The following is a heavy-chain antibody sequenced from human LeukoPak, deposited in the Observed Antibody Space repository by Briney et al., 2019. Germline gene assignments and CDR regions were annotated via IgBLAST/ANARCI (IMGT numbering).Heavy chain of an antibody. D-gene: IGHD3-10*01. CDR1: GFTFSSHG. Sequence: PGGSLRLSCAASGFTFSSHGMHWVRQAPGKGLQWVAVIWYDGSNKYYADSVKGRFTISRDNSKNTLYLQMNSLRAEDTAVYYCARDGSGSYYNVLRAFDIWGQGTMVTVSS. CDR3: ARDGSGSYYNVLRAFDI. V-gene: IGHV3-33*01. CDR2: IWYDGSNK. J-gene: IGHJ3*02.